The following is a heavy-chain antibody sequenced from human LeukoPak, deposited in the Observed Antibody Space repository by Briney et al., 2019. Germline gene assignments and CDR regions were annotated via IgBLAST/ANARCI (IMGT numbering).Heavy chain of an antibody. CDR2: MNPNSGNT. V-gene: IGHV1-8*01. J-gene: IGHJ4*02. Sequence: ASVKVSCKASGYTFTSYDINWVRQASGQGLEWMGWMNPNSGNTGYAQKFQGSVTMTSNTSTSTAYMELSSLGSEDTAVYYCASFQKQVWGQGTLVTVSS. CDR1: GYTFTSYD. CDR3: ASFQKQV.